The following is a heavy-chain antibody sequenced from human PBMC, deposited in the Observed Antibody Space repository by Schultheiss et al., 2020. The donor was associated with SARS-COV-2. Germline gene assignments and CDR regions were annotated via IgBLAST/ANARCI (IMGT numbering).Heavy chain of an antibody. CDR3: ARADDYGGNSLDH. J-gene: IGHJ4*02. Sequence: GGSLRLSCAASGFTFSSYWMSWVRQAPGKGLEWVSVIYSGGSTYYADSVKGRFTVSRDNAKNSLYLQMNSLRAEDTAIYYCARADDYGGNSLDHWGQGTLVTVSS. D-gene: IGHD4-23*01. CDR2: IYSGGST. CDR1: GFTFSSYW. V-gene: IGHV3-53*01.